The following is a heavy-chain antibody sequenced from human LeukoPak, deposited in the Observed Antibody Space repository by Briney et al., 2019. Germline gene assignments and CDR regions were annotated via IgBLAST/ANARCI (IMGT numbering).Heavy chain of an antibody. CDR3: ARDLRIVMDV. J-gene: IGHJ6*04. CDR2: ISSSSSTI. V-gene: IGHV3-48*04. Sequence: PGGSLRLSCAASGFRFTDYSMSWVRQAPGKGLEWVSYISSSSSTIYYADSVKGRFTISRDNAKNSLYLQMNSLRAEDTAVYYCARDLRIVMDVWGKGTTVTVSS. CDR1: GFRFTDYS. D-gene: IGHD2-15*01.